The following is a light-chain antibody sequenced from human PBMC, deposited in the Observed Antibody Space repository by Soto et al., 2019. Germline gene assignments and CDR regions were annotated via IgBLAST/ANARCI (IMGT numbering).Light chain of an antibody. CDR2: DVS. Sequence: QSVLTEPRSVSGSPGQSVTLSCTGTSSDVGGYSYVSWYQQHSGKAPQLVIYDVSMRPSGVPYRVSRAKSGKTASLTISGLQAEDEADYYCVSHAGSYPYLFRTGTTVTV. CDR3: VSHAGSYPYL. V-gene: IGLV2-11*01. CDR1: SSDVGGYSY. J-gene: IGLJ1*01.